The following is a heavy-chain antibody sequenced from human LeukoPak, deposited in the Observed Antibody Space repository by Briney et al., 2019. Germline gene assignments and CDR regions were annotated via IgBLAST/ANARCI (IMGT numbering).Heavy chain of an antibody. V-gene: IGHV3-23*01. CDR2: TSGSGGTT. Sequence: GGSLRLSCAASGFTFSSYAMSWVRQAPGKGLEWVSGTSGSGGTTYYADSVKGRFTISRDNAKNSLYLQMNSLRAEDTAVYYCARDDSLITGTTDYWGQGTQVTVSS. CDR1: GFTFSSYA. CDR3: ARDDSLITGTTDY. J-gene: IGHJ4*02. D-gene: IGHD1-7*01.